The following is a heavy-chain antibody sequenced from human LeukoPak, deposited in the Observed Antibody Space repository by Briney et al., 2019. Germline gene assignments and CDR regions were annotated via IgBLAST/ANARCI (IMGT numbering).Heavy chain of an antibody. CDR3: ANSANYGGNSGFIDY. Sequence: SETLSLTCTVSGGSISSGGYYWGWIRQPPGKGLEWIGSLYYSGSTHYNPSLKSRVTISVDTSKNQFSLKLTSVTAADTAVYYCANSANYGGNSGFIDYWGQGTLVTVSS. J-gene: IGHJ4*02. V-gene: IGHV4-39*01. D-gene: IGHD4-23*01. CDR1: GGSISSGGYY. CDR2: LYYSGST.